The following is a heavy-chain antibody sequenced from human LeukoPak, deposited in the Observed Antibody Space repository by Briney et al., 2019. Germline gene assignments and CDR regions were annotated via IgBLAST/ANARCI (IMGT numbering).Heavy chain of an antibody. CDR3: ARDERNYYYYYYMDV. Sequence: ASVKVSCKTSGYTFTGYYMHWVRQAPGQGLEWMGWINPNSGGTNYAQKFQGRLTMTTDTSTTTAYMELRSLRSDDTAVYYCARDERNYYYYYYMDVWGTGTTVTISS. CDR1: GYTFTGYY. J-gene: IGHJ6*03. D-gene: IGHD5-24*01. V-gene: IGHV1-2*02. CDR2: INPNSGGT.